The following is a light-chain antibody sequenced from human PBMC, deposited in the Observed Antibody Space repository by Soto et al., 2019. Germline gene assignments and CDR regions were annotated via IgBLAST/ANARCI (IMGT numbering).Light chain of an antibody. V-gene: IGKV1-5*01. CDR3: QQYYSYSRT. CDR2: DVS. CDR1: QTVSSW. Sequence: DIQMTQSPSTLSASVGDRVTITCRASQTVSSWLAWYQQKPGKAPKLLIYDVSSLKSGVPSRFSGSGSGTEFTLTISSLQPDDFATYYCQQYYSYSRTFGQGTKVEVK. J-gene: IGKJ1*01.